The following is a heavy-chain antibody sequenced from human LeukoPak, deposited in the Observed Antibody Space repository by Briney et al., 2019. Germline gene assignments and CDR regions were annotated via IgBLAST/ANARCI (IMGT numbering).Heavy chain of an antibody. V-gene: IGHV3-53*01. CDR2: IYSGGST. J-gene: IGHJ6*02. Sequence: GGSLRLSCAASGFTVSSNYMSWVRQAPGKGLEWVSVIYSGGSTYYADSVKGRFTISRDNSKNTLYLQMNSLRAEDTAVYYCARDHRSGQWLSKTSYYYYGMDVWGQGTTVTVSS. D-gene: IGHD6-19*01. CDR3: ARDHRSGQWLSKTSYYYYGMDV. CDR1: GFTVSSNY.